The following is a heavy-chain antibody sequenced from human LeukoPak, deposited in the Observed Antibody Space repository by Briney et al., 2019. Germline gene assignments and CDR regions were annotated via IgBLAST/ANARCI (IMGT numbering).Heavy chain of an antibody. D-gene: IGHD4/OR15-4a*01. CDR3: AKVSLNMVNDAFDI. V-gene: IGHV3-23*01. Sequence: AGGSLRLSCAASGFTFSNYAMSWVRQAPGKGLEWVSAISGSDGSTNYADSVKGRFTISRDNSKNSLYLQMNSLRAEDTAMYYCAKVSLNMVNDAFDIWGQGTMVSVSS. CDR2: ISGSDGST. CDR1: GFTFSNYA. J-gene: IGHJ3*02.